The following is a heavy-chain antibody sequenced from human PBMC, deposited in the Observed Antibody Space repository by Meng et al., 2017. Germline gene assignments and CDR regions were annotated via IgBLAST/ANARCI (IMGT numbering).Heavy chain of an antibody. CDR2: IYHSGST. CDR1: GGSISSSNW. Sequence: QVPVPESGPGLVKPSGTLSLTCAVSGGSISSSNWWSWVRQPPGKGLEWIGEIYHSGSTNYNPSLKSRVTISVDKSKNQFSLKLSSVTAADTAVYYCARAGVGYYDSSGPYSYWGQGTLVTVSS. D-gene: IGHD3-22*01. V-gene: IGHV4-4*02. CDR3: ARAGVGYYDSSGPYSY. J-gene: IGHJ4*02.